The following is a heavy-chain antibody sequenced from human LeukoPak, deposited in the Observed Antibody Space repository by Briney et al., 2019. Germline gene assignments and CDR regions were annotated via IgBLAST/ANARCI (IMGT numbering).Heavy chain of an antibody. Sequence: GGSLRLSCAASGFTFSTYSMNWVRQAPGKGLEWVSYITSSSSSIYYADSVKGRFTISRDNAKNSLYLRMNSLRDEDTAVYYCASWVVGAKTHGFEIWGQGTMVTVSS. J-gene: IGHJ3*02. V-gene: IGHV3-48*02. CDR3: ASWVVGAKTHGFEI. D-gene: IGHD1-26*01. CDR2: ITSSSSSI. CDR1: GFTFSTYS.